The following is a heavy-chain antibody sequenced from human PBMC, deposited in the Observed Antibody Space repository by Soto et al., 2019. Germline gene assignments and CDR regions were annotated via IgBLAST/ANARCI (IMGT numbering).Heavy chain of an antibody. CDR2: IKSKTDGGTT. Sequence: VGSLRLSCAASGFTFSNAWMSWVRQAPGKGLEWVGRIKSKTDGGTTDYAAPVKGRFTISRDDSKNTLYLQMNSLKTEDTAVYYCTRLTWELPPVPDYWGQGTLVTVSS. CDR1: GFTFSNAW. D-gene: IGHD1-26*01. CDR3: TRLTWELPPVPDY. V-gene: IGHV3-15*01. J-gene: IGHJ4*02.